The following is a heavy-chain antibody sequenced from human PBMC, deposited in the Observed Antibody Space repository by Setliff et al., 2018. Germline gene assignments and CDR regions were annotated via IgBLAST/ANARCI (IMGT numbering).Heavy chain of an antibody. V-gene: IGHV4-61*02. Sequence: KPSETLSLTCTVSGDSITSDSYSWTWIRQPAGKGLEWIGRIFTAGSTDYNPSLRSRVTISLDMSKNQFFLRLTSVTAADTAVYYCAKNRYHWGVGYFDFWGQGTLVTVSS. D-gene: IGHD7-27*01. J-gene: IGHJ4*02. CDR1: GDSITSDSYS. CDR3: AKNRYHWGVGYFDF. CDR2: IFTAGST.